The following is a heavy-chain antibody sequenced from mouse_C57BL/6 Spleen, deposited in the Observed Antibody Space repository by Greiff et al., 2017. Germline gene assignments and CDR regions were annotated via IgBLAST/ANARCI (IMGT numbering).Heavy chain of an antibody. CDR3: ARHGDYGLFAY. CDR2: ISYDGSN. V-gene: IGHV3-6*01. CDR1: GYSITSGYY. J-gene: IGHJ3*01. Sequence: EVQLQQSGPGLVKPSQSLSLTCSVTGYSITSGYYWNWIRQFPGNKLEWMGYISYDGSNNYNPSLKNRISITRDTSKNQFFLKLNSVTTEDTATDYCARHGDYGLFAYWGQGTLVTVSA. D-gene: IGHD1-1*02.